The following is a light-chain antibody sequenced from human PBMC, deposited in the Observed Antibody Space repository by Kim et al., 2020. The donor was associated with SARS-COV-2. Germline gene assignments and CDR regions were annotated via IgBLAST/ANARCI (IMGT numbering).Light chain of an antibody. CDR2: EVS. CDR3: CSYAGSRG. V-gene: IGLV2-23*02. CDR1: SSDVGSYNL. J-gene: IGLJ3*02. Sequence: SARQSRTIARTGTSSDVGSYNLVSWYQQHLGKAPKLMIYEVSKRPSGVSNRFSGSKSGKTASLTISGLQAEDEADYYCCSYAGSRGFGGGTQLTVL.